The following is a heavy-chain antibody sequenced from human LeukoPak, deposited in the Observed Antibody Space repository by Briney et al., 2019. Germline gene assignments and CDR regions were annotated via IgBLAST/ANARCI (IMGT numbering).Heavy chain of an antibody. J-gene: IGHJ3*02. CDR3: ARDGGSDAFDI. CDR2: IYSAGST. CDR1: GFAVSSYY. V-gene: IGHV3-53*01. Sequence: PGGSLRLSCAASGFAVSSYYMTWVRQPPGKGLEWVSLIYSAGSTYYADSVKGRFTISRDNSKNTLYLQMNSLRAEDTAVYYCARDGGSDAFDIWGQGTMVTVSS. D-gene: IGHD3-16*01.